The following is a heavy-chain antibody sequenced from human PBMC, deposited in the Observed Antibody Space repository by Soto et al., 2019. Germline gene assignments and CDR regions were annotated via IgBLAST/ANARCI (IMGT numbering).Heavy chain of an antibody. CDR1: GYTFATSW. CDR3: ARVVAVSHYYYYGMDV. V-gene: IGHV5-51*01. D-gene: IGHD2-2*01. J-gene: IGHJ6*02. Sequence: GESLEISCQGSGYTFATSWIGWVRQMPGRGLEWIGIIYPADFDTKYSPSFEGQVTMSVDESISTAYLKWNSLKASDTAMYYCARVVAVSHYYYYGMDVWGQGTTVTVSS. CDR2: IYPADFDT.